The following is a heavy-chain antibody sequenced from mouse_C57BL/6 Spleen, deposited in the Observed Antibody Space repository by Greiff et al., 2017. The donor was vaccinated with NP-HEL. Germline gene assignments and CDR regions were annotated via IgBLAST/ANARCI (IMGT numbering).Heavy chain of an antibody. J-gene: IGHJ3*01. D-gene: IGHD2-5*01. Sequence: QVHVKQSGAELVRPGASVTLSCKASGYTFTDYEMHWVKQTPVHGLEWIGAIDPETGGTAYNQKFKGKAILTADKSSSTAYMELRSLTSEDSAVYYCTSLYSNWAFAYWGQGTLVTVSA. CDR1: GYTFTDYE. CDR2: IDPETGGT. V-gene: IGHV1-15*01. CDR3: TSLYSNWAFAY.